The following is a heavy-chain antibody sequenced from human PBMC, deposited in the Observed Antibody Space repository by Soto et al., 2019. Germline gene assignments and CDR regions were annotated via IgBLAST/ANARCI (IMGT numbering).Heavy chain of an antibody. D-gene: IGHD5-18*01. CDR3: ARHLVDTAKSYYYYGMDV. J-gene: IGHJ6*02. CDR1: GGTFSSYA. Sequence: QVQLVQSGAEVKKPGSSVKVSCKASGGTFSSYAISWVRQAPGQGLEWMGGIIPIFGTANYAQKFQGRVTITADESTSTAYMELSSLRSEDTAVYYSARHLVDTAKSYYYYGMDVWGQGTTVTVSS. V-gene: IGHV1-69*01. CDR2: IIPIFGTA.